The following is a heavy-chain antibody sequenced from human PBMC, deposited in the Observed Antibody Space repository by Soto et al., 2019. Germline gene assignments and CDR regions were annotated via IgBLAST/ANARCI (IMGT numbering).Heavy chain of an antibody. D-gene: IGHD2-2*01. CDR3: AFYSVRVPAYGMDV. CDR1: GGTFSSYA. CDR2: IIPIFGTA. Sequence: LVQSGAEVKKPGSSVKVSCKASGGTFSSYAISWVRQXXXXGLXWMGGIIPIFGTANYAQKFQGRVTITADESTSTAYMELSSLRSEDTAVYYCAFYSVRVPAYGMDVWGQGTTVTVSS. J-gene: IGHJ6*02. V-gene: IGHV1-69*01.